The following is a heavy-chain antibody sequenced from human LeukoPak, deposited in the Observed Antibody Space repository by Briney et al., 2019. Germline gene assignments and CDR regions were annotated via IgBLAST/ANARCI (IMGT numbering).Heavy chain of an antibody. CDR2: IKQDGSET. D-gene: IGHD1-14*01. CDR3: ARDSGDLAPHDAFDI. V-gene: IGHV3-7*01. J-gene: IGHJ3*02. CDR1: RFTLSNYW. Sequence: GGSLRLSCAASRFTLSNYWMSWVRQAPGKGLEWVANIKQDGSETYYVDSVKGRFTISRDNAKNSLSLQMNSLRAEDTAVYYCARDSGDLAPHDAFDIWGQGTMVTVSS.